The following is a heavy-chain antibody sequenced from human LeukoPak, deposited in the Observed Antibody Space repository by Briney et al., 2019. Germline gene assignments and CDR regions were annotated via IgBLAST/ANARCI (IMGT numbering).Heavy chain of an antibody. Sequence: GGSLRLSCAASGFTFSSYVMSWVRQAPGKGLEWVSYINHNAETIYYADSVKGRFTISRDNAKDVLYLQMNRLRDGDTAVYYCARDSDWAFDNWGQGTLVTVSS. CDR3: ARDSDWAFDN. CDR1: GFTFSSYV. CDR2: INHNAETI. V-gene: IGHV3-48*02. D-gene: IGHD2-21*02. J-gene: IGHJ4*02.